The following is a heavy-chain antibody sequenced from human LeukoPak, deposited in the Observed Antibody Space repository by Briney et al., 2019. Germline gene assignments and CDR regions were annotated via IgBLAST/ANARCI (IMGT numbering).Heavy chain of an antibody. V-gene: IGHV3-7*01. D-gene: IGHD3-10*01. Sequence: GGSLRLSCAASGFSFGFYGLHWVRQAPGKGLEWVAMIKEDGSEKYYMDSVKGRFTISRDNARNSLYLQMNSLRAEDTAVYYCANENYYGSGSYADHWGQGTLVTVSS. CDR2: IKEDGSEK. CDR3: ANENYYGSGSYADH. CDR1: GFSFGFYG. J-gene: IGHJ4*02.